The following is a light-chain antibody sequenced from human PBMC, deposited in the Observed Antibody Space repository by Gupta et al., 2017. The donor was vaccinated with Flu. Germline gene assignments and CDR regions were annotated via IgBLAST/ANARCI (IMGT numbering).Light chain of an antibody. Sequence: EIELTQSSDTLSLSTGERATLSCRASQSFSSSYLAWYQQKPGQAPRLLIYGASSRATGIPDMFSGSGSGTDFTITISRLEPEEFAVYYCQQYGSSYSFGQGTKLEIK. V-gene: IGKV3-20*01. CDR3: QQYGSSYS. CDR1: QSFSSSY. J-gene: IGKJ2*03. CDR2: GAS.